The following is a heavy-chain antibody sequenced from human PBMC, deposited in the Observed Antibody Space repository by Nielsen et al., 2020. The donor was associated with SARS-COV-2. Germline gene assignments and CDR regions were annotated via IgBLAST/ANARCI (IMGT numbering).Heavy chain of an antibody. J-gene: IGHJ6*02. D-gene: IGHD3-16*02. Sequence: GGSLRLSCEASGFPFSNYAMSWARQAPGKGLEWVGRIKSKTDGGTTDYAEPVKGRFTISRDDSKKTLSLQMNSLKTEDTAVYYCTTRSRLSLYYYYYGMDVWGQGTTVTVSS. CDR3: TTRSRLSLYYYYYGMDV. CDR1: GFPFSNYA. CDR2: IKSKTDGGTT. V-gene: IGHV3-15*01.